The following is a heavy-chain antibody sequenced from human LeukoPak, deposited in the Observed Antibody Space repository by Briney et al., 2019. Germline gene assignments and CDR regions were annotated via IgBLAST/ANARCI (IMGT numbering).Heavy chain of an antibody. CDR2: IRYDGSNK. V-gene: IGHV3-30*02. J-gene: IGHJ4*02. CDR3: ARRGMGTVDY. Sequence: GGSLRLSCAASGFTFSSYGMHWVRQAPGKGLEWEAFIRYDGSNKYYADSVKGRFTISRDNSKNTLYLQMNSLRAEDTAVYYCARRGMGTVDYWGQGTLVTVSS. CDR1: GFTFSSYG. D-gene: IGHD5-24*01.